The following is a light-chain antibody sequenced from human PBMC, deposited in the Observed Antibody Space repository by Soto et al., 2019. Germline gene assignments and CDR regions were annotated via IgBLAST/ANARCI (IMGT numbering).Light chain of an antibody. CDR3: QQYNNWPPSRT. CDR1: QSVSSR. Sequence: EIVMTQSPATLSVSPGERATLSCRASQSVSSRLAWYQQKPGQAPRLLIYCASTRATGIPARFSGSGSGTEFTLTISSLQSEDFAVYYCQQYNNWPPSRTFGQGTKVEIK. J-gene: IGKJ1*01. V-gene: IGKV3-15*01. CDR2: CAS.